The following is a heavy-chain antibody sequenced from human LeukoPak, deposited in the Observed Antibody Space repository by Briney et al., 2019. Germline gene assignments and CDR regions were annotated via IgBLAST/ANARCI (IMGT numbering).Heavy chain of an antibody. D-gene: IGHD3-22*01. V-gene: IGHV3-9*03. Sequence: GGSLRLSCAASGFTFDDYAMHWVRQAPGEGLEWVSGISWNSGSIGYADSVKGRFTISRDNAKNSLYLQMNSLRAEDMALYYCAKDMSSSGRTGFDPWGQGTLVTVSS. J-gene: IGHJ5*02. CDR1: GFTFDDYA. CDR2: ISWNSGSI. CDR3: AKDMSSSGRTGFDP.